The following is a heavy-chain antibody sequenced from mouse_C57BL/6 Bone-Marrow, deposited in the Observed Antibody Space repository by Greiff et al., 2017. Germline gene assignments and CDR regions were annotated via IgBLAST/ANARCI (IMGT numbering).Heavy chain of an antibody. D-gene: IGHD2-3*01. V-gene: IGHV5-9*01. CDR3: ATPLYDGYYEEFLHWYFDV. CDR2: ISGGGGNT. Sequence: EVMLVESGGGLVKPGGSLKLSCAASGFTFSSYTMSWVRQTPEKRLEWVATISGGGGNTYYPDSVKGRFTISRDNAKNTLYLQMSSLRSEDTALYYCATPLYDGYYEEFLHWYFDVWGTGTTVTVSS. J-gene: IGHJ1*03. CDR1: GFTFSSYT.